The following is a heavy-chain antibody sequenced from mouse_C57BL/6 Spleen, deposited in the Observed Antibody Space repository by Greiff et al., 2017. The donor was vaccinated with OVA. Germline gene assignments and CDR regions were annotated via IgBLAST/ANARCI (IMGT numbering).Heavy chain of an antibody. CDR1: GFTFSDYG. CDR3: ATYGNYVAYWYFDV. D-gene: IGHD2-1*01. CDR2: ISSGSSTI. V-gene: IGHV5-17*01. Sequence: EVKLVESGGGLVKPGGSLKLSCAASGFTFSDYGMHWVRQAPEKGLEWVAYISSGSSTIYYADTVKGRFTISRDNAKNTLFLQMTSLRSEDTAMYYCATYGNYVAYWYFDVWGTGTTVTVSS. J-gene: IGHJ1*03.